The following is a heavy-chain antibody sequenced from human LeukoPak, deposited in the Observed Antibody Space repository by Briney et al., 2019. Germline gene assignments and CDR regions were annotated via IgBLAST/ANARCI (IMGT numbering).Heavy chain of an antibody. J-gene: IGHJ1*01. D-gene: IGHD3-22*01. Sequence: PSETLSLTCAVSGGSISSSNWWSWVRQPPGKGLEWIGEIYHSGSTNYNPSLKSRVTISVDKSKNQFSLKLSSVTAADTAVYYCARGAIALRRDSGYYYVAEYFQHWGQGTLVTVSS. V-gene: IGHV4-4*02. CDR1: GGSISSSNW. CDR2: IYHSGST. CDR3: ARGAIALRRDSGYYYVAEYFQH.